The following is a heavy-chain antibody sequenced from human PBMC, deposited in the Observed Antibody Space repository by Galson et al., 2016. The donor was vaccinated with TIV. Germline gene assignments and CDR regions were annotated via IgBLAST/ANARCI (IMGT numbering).Heavy chain of an antibody. Sequence: SVKVSCKASGGTFTNYAISWVRQAPGQGLEWMGGIIAIFGTTNYAQKFQDRVTITADEPTGTVYMELSSLRYEDTAVYYCARLSGYHLVGRFFDYWGQGTLVTVSS. CDR1: GGTFTNYA. CDR2: IIAIFGTT. J-gene: IGHJ4*02. V-gene: IGHV1-69*13. CDR3: ARLSGYHLVGRFFDY. D-gene: IGHD5-12*01.